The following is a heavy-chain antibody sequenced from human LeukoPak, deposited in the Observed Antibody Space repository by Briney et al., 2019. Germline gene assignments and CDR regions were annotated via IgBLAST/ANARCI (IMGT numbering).Heavy chain of an antibody. CDR1: GFTFSSHW. J-gene: IGHJ4*02. CDR2: INSDESST. CDR3: ARGHLGALDY. D-gene: IGHD1-26*01. Sequence: GGSLRLSCAASGFTFSSHWMHWVRHAPRKGLVWVSNINSDESSTYYADSVKGRFTISRDNAKNTLYLQMNSLRADDTAVYYCARGHLGALDYWGQGTLVTVSS. V-gene: IGHV3-74*01.